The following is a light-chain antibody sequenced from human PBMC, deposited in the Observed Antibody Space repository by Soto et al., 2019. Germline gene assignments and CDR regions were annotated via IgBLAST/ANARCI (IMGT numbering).Light chain of an antibody. CDR1: QSINIY. CDR2: GAS. V-gene: IGKV1-39*01. J-gene: IGKJ2*01. Sequence: QMTQSPSSMSASVGDSVTVTCRASQSINIYLNWYQQKPGKAPTLLIYGASSLQSGVPSRFTGGGSRTDFTLTISSLQPEDFATYYCQQSYRSPYTFGQGTKLEIK. CDR3: QQSYRSPYT.